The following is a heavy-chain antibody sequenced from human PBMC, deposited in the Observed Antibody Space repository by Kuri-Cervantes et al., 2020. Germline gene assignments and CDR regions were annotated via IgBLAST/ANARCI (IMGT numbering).Heavy chain of an antibody. CDR2: IYYSGST. D-gene: IGHD4-17*01. J-gene: IGHJ5*01. CDR3: AREIDYGDYGWFDS. V-gene: IGHV4-59*01. Sequence: SETLSLTCTVSGGSISNYYWSWIRQPPGKGLEWIGYIYYSGSTNYNPSLKSRVTISADSSKNQFSLNLSSVTAADTAVYYCAREIDYGDYGWFDSWGQGTLVTVSS. CDR1: GGSISNYY.